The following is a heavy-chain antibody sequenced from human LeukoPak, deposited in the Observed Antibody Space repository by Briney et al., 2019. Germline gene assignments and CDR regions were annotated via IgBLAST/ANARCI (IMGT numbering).Heavy chain of an antibody. D-gene: IGHD5-12*01. Sequence: SETLSLTCAVSGDSISSSNWWSWVRQPPGKGLEWVGEIYHLGRTNYNPSLESRVTISVDKSKNLFSLKLSSVTAADTAVYYCARAEWIDAFDVWGQGTMVTVSS. J-gene: IGHJ3*01. CDR1: GDSISSSNW. CDR2: IYHLGRT. V-gene: IGHV4-4*02. CDR3: ARAEWIDAFDV.